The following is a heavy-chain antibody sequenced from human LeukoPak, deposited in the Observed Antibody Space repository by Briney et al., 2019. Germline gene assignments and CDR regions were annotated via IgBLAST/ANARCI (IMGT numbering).Heavy chain of an antibody. CDR1: GYTFTGYY. CDR3: ARGSSGSNRDALDI. J-gene: IGHJ3*02. CDR2: INPNSGGT. D-gene: IGHD6-19*01. Sequence: ASVKVSCKASGYTFTGYYMHWVRQAPGQGLEWMGWINPNSGGTNYAQKFQGWVTMTRDTSISTAYMELSRLRSDDTAVYYCARGSSGSNRDALDIWGQGTMVTVSS. V-gene: IGHV1-2*04.